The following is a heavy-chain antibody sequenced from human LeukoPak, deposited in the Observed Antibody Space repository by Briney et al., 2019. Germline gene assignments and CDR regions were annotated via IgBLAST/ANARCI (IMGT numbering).Heavy chain of an antibody. CDR2: VGRAANT. J-gene: IGHJ6*02. CDR3: ARDSSGGSYLDV. CDR1: GFTFRTYD. V-gene: IGHV3-23*01. D-gene: IGHD1-26*01. Sequence: GGSLRLSCAAYGFTFRTYDMSWVRQTPGKGLEWVSVVGRAANTYYADSVKGGFTISRDNSKNTVYLQMNSLRVEDTAVYYCARDSSGGSYLDVWGQGATVIVSS.